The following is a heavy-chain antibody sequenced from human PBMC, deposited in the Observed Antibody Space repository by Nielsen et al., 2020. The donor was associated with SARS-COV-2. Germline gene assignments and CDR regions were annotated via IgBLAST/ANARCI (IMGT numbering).Heavy chain of an antibody. Sequence: GESLKISCAASGFTFSSYAMSWVRQAPGKGLEWVSAISGSGGSTYYADSVKGRFTISRDNSKNSLYLQMNSLRAEDTAGYYCARGDYNLNYRFYGLDVWGQGTTVTVSS. CDR2: ISGSGGST. CDR3: ARGDYNLNYRFYGLDV. CDR1: GFTFSSYA. J-gene: IGHJ6*02. V-gene: IGHV3-23*01. D-gene: IGHD4-11*01.